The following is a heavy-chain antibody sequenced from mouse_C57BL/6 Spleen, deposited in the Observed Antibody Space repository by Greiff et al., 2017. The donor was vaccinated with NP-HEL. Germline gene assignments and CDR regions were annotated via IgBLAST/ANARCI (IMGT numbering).Heavy chain of an antibody. J-gene: IGHJ4*01. Sequence: VQRVESGAELAKPGASVKLSCKASGYTFTSYWMHWVKQRPGQGLEWSGYINPSSGYTKYNQKFKDKATLTADKSSSTAYMQLSSLTYEDSAVYYCARDYGSSYPYYYAMDYWGQGTSVTVSS. V-gene: IGHV1-7*01. CDR3: ARDYGSSYPYYYAMDY. CDR2: INPSSGYT. CDR1: GYTFTSYW. D-gene: IGHD1-1*01.